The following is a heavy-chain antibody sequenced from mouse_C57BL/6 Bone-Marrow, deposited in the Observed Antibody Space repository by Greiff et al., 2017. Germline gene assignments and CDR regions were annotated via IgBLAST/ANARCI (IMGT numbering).Heavy chain of an antibody. CDR1: GYTFTSYW. J-gene: IGHJ2*01. V-gene: IGHV1-55*01. D-gene: IGHD2-4*01. CDR3: ARKGIYYDYDGFDY. Sequence: VQLQQPGAELVKPGASVKMSCKASGYTFTSYWITWVKQRPGQGLEWIGDIYPGSGSTNYNEKFKSKATLTVDTSSSTAYMQLSSLTSEDSAVXYCARKGIYYDYDGFDYWGQGTTLTVSS. CDR2: IYPGSGST.